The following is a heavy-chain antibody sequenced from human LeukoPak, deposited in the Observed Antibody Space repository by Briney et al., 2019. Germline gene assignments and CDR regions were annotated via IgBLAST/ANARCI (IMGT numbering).Heavy chain of an antibody. Sequence: GGSLRLSCAASGFTFGGDWMGWVRQAPGKGLEGVANIKQDGSEEYYVDSVKGRLATSRDNTKNSLYLQMNSLRAEDTAVYYCARDRGHTGYDLYDSWGQGTLVIVTA. CDR1: GFTFGGDW. V-gene: IGHV3-7*01. CDR3: ARDRGHTGYDLYDS. CDR2: IKQDGSEE. D-gene: IGHD5-12*01. J-gene: IGHJ5*01.